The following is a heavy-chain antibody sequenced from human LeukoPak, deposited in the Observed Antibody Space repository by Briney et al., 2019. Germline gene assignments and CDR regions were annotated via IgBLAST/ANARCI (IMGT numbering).Heavy chain of an antibody. Sequence: GGSLRLSCAASGFIVSSNYMSWVRQAPGKGLEWVSAISGSGGSTYYADSVKGRFTISRDNSKNTLYLQMNSLRAEDTAVYYCAKDRLTTYYYDSSGYLDAFDIWGQGTMVTVSS. CDR1: GFIVSSNY. J-gene: IGHJ3*02. CDR3: AKDRLTTYYYDSSGYLDAFDI. D-gene: IGHD3-22*01. CDR2: ISGSGGST. V-gene: IGHV3-23*01.